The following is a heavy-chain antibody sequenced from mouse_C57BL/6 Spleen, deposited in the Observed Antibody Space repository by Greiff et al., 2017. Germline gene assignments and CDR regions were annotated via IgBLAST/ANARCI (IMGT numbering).Heavy chain of an antibody. J-gene: IGHJ1*03. V-gene: IGHV5-6*01. CDR3: ARHEVGDWYFDV. CDR1: GFTFSSYG. D-gene: IGHD1-1*02. Sequence: EVLLLESGGDLVKPGGSLKLSCAASGFTFSSYGMSWVRQTPDKRLEWVATISSGGSYTYYPDSVKGGCTISRDNANNTPYLQMSSLKSEDTAMYYYARHEVGDWYFDVWGTGTTVTVSS. CDR2: ISSGGSYT.